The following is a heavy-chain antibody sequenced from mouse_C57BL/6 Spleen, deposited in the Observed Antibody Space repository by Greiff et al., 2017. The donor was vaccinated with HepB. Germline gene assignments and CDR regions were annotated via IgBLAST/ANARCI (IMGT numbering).Heavy chain of an antibody. CDR1: GYTFTSYW. Sequence: QVQLQQSGAELVRPGSSVKLSCKASGYTFTSYWMDWVKQRPGQGLEWIGNIYPSDSETHYNQKFKDKATLTVDKSSSTAYMQLSSLTSEDSAVYYCAREIANWDYFDYWGQGTTLTVSS. V-gene: IGHV1-61*01. J-gene: IGHJ2*01. CDR3: AREIANWDYFDY. D-gene: IGHD4-1*01. CDR2: IYPSDSET.